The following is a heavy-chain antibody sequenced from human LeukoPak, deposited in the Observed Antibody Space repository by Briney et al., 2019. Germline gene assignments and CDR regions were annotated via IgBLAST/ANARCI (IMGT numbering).Heavy chain of an antibody. CDR2: IYPGDSDT. CDR3: ATPPSYSSSWLVLGY. V-gene: IGHV5-51*01. J-gene: IGHJ4*02. D-gene: IGHD6-13*01. CDR1: GYSFTSYW. Sequence: GESLKISCKGSGYSFTSYWIGWVRQMPGKGLEWMGIIYPGDSDTRYSPSFQGQVTISADKSISTAYLQWSSLKASDTAMYYCATPPSYSSSWLVLGYWAREPLFTVS.